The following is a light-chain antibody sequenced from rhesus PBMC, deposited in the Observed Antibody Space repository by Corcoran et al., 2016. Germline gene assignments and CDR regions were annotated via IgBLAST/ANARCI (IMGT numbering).Light chain of an antibody. Sequence: DIQMTQSPSSLSASVGDTVAITCRASQGIINWLAWYQQKPGKAPKLLIYKASTLQSGVPSRFSGSGSVTEFTLTISSLQSEDFAAYYCQQYFSRPYSFGQGTKVEIK. CDR1: QGIINW. J-gene: IGKJ2*01. CDR2: KAS. V-gene: IGKV1-22*01. CDR3: QQYFSRPYS.